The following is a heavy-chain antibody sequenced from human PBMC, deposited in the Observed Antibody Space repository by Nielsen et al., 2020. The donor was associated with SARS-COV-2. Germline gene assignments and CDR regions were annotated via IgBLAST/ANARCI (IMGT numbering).Heavy chain of an antibody. Sequence: GGSLRLSCAASGFTFSSYAMSWVRQAPGKGLEWVANIKQDGSEKYYVDSVKGRFTISRDNAKNSLYLQMNSLRAEDTAVYYCAGGMDVWGQGTTVTVSS. J-gene: IGHJ6*02. CDR3: AGGMDV. V-gene: IGHV3-7*04. CDR1: GFTFSSYA. CDR2: IKQDGSEK.